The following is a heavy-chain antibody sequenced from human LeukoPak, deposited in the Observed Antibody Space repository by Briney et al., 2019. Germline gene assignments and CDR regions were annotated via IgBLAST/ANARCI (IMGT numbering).Heavy chain of an antibody. J-gene: IGHJ4*02. CDR1: GYSFTSYW. D-gene: IGHD1-26*01. V-gene: IGHV5-51*01. Sequence: PGESLKISCKGSGYSFTSYWIAGVRQMPGKGLEWMGIINPADSDTRYSLSFQGQVTMSADKSISTAYLQWSSLKASDTAMYYCARQGGSYVSLDYWGQGTLVTVSS. CDR2: INPADSDT. CDR3: ARQGGSYVSLDY.